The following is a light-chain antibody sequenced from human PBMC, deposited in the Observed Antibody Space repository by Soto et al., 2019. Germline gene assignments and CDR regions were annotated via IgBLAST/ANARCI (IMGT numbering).Light chain of an antibody. CDR3: QQYGTSPVT. J-gene: IGKJ3*01. V-gene: IGKV3-20*01. Sequence: PGESATLSCRASQPVSSGSLAWYQQKPGQAPRLLISNASRRATGVPDRFSGSGSGTDFTLTISRLEPEDFAVYFCQQYGTSPVTFGPGTKVDFK. CDR2: NAS. CDR1: QPVSSGS.